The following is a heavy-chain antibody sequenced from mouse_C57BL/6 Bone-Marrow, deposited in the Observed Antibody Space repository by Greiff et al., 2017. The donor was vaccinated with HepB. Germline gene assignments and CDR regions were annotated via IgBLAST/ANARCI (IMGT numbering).Heavy chain of an antibody. CDR1: GYTFTSYW. CDR2: IYPGSGST. V-gene: IGHV1-55*01. Sequence: QVQLQQPGAELVKPGASVKMSCKASGYTFTSYWITWVKQRPGQGLEWIGDIYPGSGSTNYNEKFKSKATLTVDTSSSTAYMQLSSLTSEDSAVYYCARNITTVVATDWYFDVWGTGTTVTVSS. J-gene: IGHJ1*03. CDR3: ARNITTVVATDWYFDV. D-gene: IGHD1-1*01.